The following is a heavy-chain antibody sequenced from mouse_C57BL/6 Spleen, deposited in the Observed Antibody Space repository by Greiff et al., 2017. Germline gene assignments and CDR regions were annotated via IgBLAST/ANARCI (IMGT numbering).Heavy chain of an antibody. V-gene: IGHV1-78*01. D-gene: IGHD1-1*01. CDR2: IYPRDGST. Sequence: QVQLQQPGAELVKPGASVKISCKVSGYTFTDHTIHWMKQRPEQGLEWIGYIYPRDGSTKYNEKFKGKATLTADKSSSTAYMQLNSLTSEDSAVYFCARGGYYGSSSFAYWGQGTLVTVSA. J-gene: IGHJ3*01. CDR3: ARGGYYGSSSFAY. CDR1: GYTFTDHT.